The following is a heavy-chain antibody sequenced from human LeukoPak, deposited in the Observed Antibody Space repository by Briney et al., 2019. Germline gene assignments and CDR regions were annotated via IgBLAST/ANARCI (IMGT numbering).Heavy chain of an antibody. CDR2: ISAYNVNT. V-gene: IGHV1-18*01. CDR3: ASGSLLWFGELGNDAFDI. CDR1: GDTFTSYG. Sequence: ASVKVSCKASGDTFTSYGISCVRQAPGQGVEWMGWISAYNVNTNYAQNLQGRVTMTTDTSTSTAYMELRSLRSDDTDVYYCASGSLLWFGELGNDAFDIWGQGTMVTVSS. J-gene: IGHJ3*02. D-gene: IGHD3-10*01.